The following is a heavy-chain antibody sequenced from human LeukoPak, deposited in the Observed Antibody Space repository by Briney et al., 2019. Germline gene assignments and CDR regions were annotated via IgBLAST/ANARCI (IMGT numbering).Heavy chain of an antibody. V-gene: IGHV3-30*02. D-gene: IGHD3-10*01. CDR3: ARSRGTMVRRAFDI. J-gene: IGHJ3*02. CDR1: GFTFSSYG. Sequence: GGSLRLSCAASGFTFSSYGMHWVRQAPGKGLEWVAFIRYDGSNKYYADSVKGRFTISRDNSKNTLYLQMNSLRAEDTAVYYCARSRGTMVRRAFDIWAKGQWSPSLQ. CDR2: IRYDGSNK.